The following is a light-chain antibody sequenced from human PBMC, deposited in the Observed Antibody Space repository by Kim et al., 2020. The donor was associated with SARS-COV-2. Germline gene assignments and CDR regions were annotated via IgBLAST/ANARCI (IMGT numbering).Light chain of an antibody. V-gene: IGLV1-47*01. J-gene: IGLJ2*01. CDR2: RNN. CDR3: AAWDDSLSGVV. CDR1: SSNIGINS. Sequence: QSVLTQPPSASGTPGQRVTISCSGSSSNIGINSVYWYQQLPGTAPKPLIYRNNQRPSGVPDRFSGSKSGTSASLAISGLRSEDEADYYCAAWDDSLSGVVFGGGTQLTVL.